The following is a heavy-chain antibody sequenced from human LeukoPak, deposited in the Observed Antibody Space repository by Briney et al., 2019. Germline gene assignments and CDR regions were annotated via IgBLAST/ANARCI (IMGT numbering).Heavy chain of an antibody. D-gene: IGHD3-22*01. CDR3: ARAYYDSSGYHYFDY. V-gene: IGHV3-66*01. CDR2: IYSGGST. Sequence: GGSLRLSCAASEFSVGSNYMTWVRQAPGKGLEWVSLIYSGGSTYYADSVKGRFTISRDNSKNTLYLQMNSLRAEDTAVYYCARAYYDSSGYHYFDYWGQGTLVTVSS. J-gene: IGHJ4*02. CDR1: EFSVGSNY.